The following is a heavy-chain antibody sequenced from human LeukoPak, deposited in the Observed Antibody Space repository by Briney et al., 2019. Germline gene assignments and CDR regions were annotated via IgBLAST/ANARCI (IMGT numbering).Heavy chain of an antibody. CDR1: GFSFSSYE. V-gene: IGHV3-48*03. D-gene: IGHD3-22*01. CDR2: ISSSGSTI. Sequence: PGGSLRLSCAASGFSFSSYEMNWVCQAPGKGLEWVSYISSSGSTIYYADSVKGRFTISRENAKNSLYLHMNSLRAEDTAVYYCARGNYYDSSGYYSFDAFDIWGQGTMVSVSS. CDR3: ARGNYYDSSGYYSFDAFDI. J-gene: IGHJ3*02.